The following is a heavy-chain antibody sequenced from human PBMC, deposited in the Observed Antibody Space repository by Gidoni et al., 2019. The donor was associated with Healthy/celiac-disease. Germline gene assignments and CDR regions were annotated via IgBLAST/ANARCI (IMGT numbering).Heavy chain of an antibody. V-gene: IGHV1-69*01. CDR1: GVTFSSYA. CDR3: ARGLPYGGNSVVWFDP. Sequence: QVQLVQSGAEVKKPGSSVKVSCKASGVTFSSYAISWVRQAPGQGLEWMGGIIPIFGTANYAQKFQGRVTITADESTSTAYMELSSLRSEDTAVYYCARGLPYGGNSVVWFDPWGQGTLVTVSS. D-gene: IGHD4-17*01. CDR2: IIPIFGTA. J-gene: IGHJ5*02.